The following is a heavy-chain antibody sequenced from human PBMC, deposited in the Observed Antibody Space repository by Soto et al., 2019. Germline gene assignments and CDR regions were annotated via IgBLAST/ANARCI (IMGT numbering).Heavy chain of an antibody. CDR3: AGDLRTAIGAFDV. D-gene: IGHD2-21*02. CDR2: TSHDGSDT. Sequence: QVHLVESGGGVVQPGKSLRLSCAASGFTFSDSSMHWVRQGPGRGLEWVALTSHDGSDTYYADAAKGRFTISRDNSNNTLYLQMNSVRPEDTAVYFCAGDLRTAIGAFDVWGQGTMVTVSS. V-gene: IGHV3-30-3*01. CDR1: GFTFSDSS. J-gene: IGHJ3*01.